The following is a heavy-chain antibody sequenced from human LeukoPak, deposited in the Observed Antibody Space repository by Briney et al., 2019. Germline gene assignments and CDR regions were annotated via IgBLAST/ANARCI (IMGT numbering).Heavy chain of an antibody. D-gene: IGHD4-17*01. CDR1: GGSVTNDNYF. Sequence: SETLSLTCTVSGGSVTNDNYFWSWTRQPPGKGLEWIGYIYYSGSTYYNPSLKSRVTISVDTSKNQFSLKLSSVTAADTAVYYCARAITTVTFVYWGQGTLVTVSS. J-gene: IGHJ4*02. CDR2: IYYSGST. V-gene: IGHV4-30-4*01. CDR3: ARAITTVTFVY.